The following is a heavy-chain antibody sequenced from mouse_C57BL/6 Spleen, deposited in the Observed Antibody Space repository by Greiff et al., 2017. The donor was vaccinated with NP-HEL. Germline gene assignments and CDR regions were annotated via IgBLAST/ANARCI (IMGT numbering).Heavy chain of an antibody. D-gene: IGHD1-1*01. CDR2: IDPSDSET. Sequence: QVQLQQPGAELVRPGSSVKLSCKASGYTFTSYWMHWVKRRPIQGLEWIGNIDPSDSETHYNQKFKDKATLTVDKSSSTAYMQLSSLTSEDSAVYYCARITTVVAPYFDVWGTGTTVTVSS. CDR3: ARITTVVAPYFDV. V-gene: IGHV1-52*01. CDR1: GYTFTSYW. J-gene: IGHJ1*03.